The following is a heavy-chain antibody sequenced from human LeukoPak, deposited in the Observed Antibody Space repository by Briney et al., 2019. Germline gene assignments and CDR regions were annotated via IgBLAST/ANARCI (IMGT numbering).Heavy chain of an antibody. V-gene: IGHV3-15*01. CDR3: TRDQVVRGIFDYYYYGMDV. J-gene: IGHJ6*02. CDR1: GFTFSNAW. Sequence: GGSLRLSCAASGFTFSNAWMSWVRQAPGKGLEWVGRIKSKTDGGTTDYAAPVKGRFTISRDNSKNTLYLQMNSLRAEDTAVYYCTRDQVVRGIFDYYYYGMDVWGQGTTVTVSS. D-gene: IGHD3-10*01. CDR2: IKSKTDGGTT.